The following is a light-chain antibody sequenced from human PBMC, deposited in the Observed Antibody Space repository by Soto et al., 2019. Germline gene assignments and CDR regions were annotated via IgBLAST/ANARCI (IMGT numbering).Light chain of an antibody. J-gene: IGKJ4*01. Sequence: EIVLTQSPGTLSLSPGQRSTLSCRASQSVRSDYFAWYQQKPGQAPRVIIFGVSTSATGIPDRFSGSGSGTDFTLTISRLEPEDFALYYCQQYGNSTLPFGGGTKVDIX. CDR3: QQYGNSTLP. V-gene: IGKV3-20*01. CDR1: QSVRSDY. CDR2: GVS.